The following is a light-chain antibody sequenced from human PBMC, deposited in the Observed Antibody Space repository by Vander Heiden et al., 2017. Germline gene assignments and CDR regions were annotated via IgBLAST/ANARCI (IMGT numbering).Light chain of an antibody. CDR3: QQHERNPPLT. J-gene: IGKJ4*01. Sequence: DIVMTPSPDSRALSLGERATINCKSSQSVLYSSNNKNYLDWYQQKPGQPPKLLIYWASTRESGVPDRFSGSGSGTDFTLTISSRQAEDVAVYYCQQHERNPPLTFGGGTKVEIK. CDR2: WAS. V-gene: IGKV4-1*01. CDR1: QSVLYSSNNKNY.